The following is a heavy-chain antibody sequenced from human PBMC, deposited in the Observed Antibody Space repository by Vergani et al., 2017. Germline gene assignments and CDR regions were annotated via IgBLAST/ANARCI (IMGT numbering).Heavy chain of an antibody. CDR1: GFTFDDYA. D-gene: IGHD5-24*01. CDR2: ISWDGGST. Sequence: DVQLVESGGVVVQPGGSLRLSCAASGFTFDDYAMHWVRQAPGKGLEWVSLISWDGGSTYYADSVKGRFTISRDNSKNTLYLQMNSLRVEDTAVYYCGRGIDNYNWGQGTLVTVSS. J-gene: IGHJ4*02. V-gene: IGHV3-43D*03. CDR3: GRGIDNYN.